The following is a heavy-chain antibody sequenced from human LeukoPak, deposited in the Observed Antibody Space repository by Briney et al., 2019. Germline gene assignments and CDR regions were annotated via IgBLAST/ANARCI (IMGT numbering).Heavy chain of an antibody. V-gene: IGHV1-18*04. CDR1: GYTFTGYY. CDR3: TRGVGSITYLDY. Sequence: ASVKVSCKASGYTFTGYYMHWVRQAPGQGLEWMGWISANNGNTNYVQKLQGRVTMTTDTSTSTAYMELRSLRSHDTAVYYCTRGVGSITYLDYWGQGTLVTVSS. CDR2: ISANNGNT. J-gene: IGHJ4*02. D-gene: IGHD1-20*01.